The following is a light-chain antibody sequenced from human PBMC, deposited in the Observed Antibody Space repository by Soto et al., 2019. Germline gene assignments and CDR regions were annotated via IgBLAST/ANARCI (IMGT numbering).Light chain of an antibody. Sequence: DIQMTQSPSSVSASVGDRVTISCRASQGINDCLAWYQQKPGKAPKLLIYDASYLQSGVPSRFSGSGSGTDFTLTISSLQPEDFATDFCQHGITFPLTFGGGTKVEIK. CDR1: QGINDC. J-gene: IGKJ4*01. V-gene: IGKV1-12*01. CDR2: DAS. CDR3: QHGITFPLT.